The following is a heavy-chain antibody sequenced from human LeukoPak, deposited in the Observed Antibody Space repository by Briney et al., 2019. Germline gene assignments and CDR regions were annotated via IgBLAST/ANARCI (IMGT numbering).Heavy chain of an antibody. CDR1: GFTFSSYW. V-gene: IGHV3-23*01. CDR3: ARVDTSHLRYFDS. CDR2: ISGSGGST. Sequence: HSGGSLRLSCAASGFTFSSYWMSWVRQAPGKGLEWVSAISGSGGSTYYADSVKGRFIISRDNSKNTLYLQLNSLRAEDTAVYYCARVDTSHLRYFDSWGQGTLVTVSS. D-gene: IGHD3-16*01. J-gene: IGHJ4*02.